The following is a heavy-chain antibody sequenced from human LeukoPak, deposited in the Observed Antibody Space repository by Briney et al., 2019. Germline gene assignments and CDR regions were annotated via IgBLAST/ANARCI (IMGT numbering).Heavy chain of an antibody. CDR1: GGSISSSSYY. J-gene: IGHJ4*02. CDR3: ARHQPLRFLERLPLHFDY. Sequence: SETLSLTCTVSGGSISSSSYYWGWIRQPPGKGLEWIGSIYYSGSTYYNPSLKSRVTISVDTSKNQFSLKLSSVTAADTAVYYCARHQPLRFLERLPLHFDYWGQGTLVTVSS. V-gene: IGHV4-39*01. CDR2: IYYSGST. D-gene: IGHD3-3*01.